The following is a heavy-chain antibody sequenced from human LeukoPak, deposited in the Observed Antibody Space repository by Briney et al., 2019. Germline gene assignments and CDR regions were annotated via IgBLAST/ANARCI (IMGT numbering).Heavy chain of an antibody. CDR2: ISSSSIYI. CDR3: ARSRGAGRYFDY. D-gene: IGHD3-10*01. J-gene: IGHJ4*02. Sequence: GGSLRLSCAASGFTFSSYSMNWVRQAPGKGLEWVSSISSSSIYIYYADSVKGRFTISRDNAKNSLYLQMNSLRAEDTAVYYCARSRGAGRYFDYWGQGTLVTVSS. V-gene: IGHV3-21*01. CDR1: GFTFSSYS.